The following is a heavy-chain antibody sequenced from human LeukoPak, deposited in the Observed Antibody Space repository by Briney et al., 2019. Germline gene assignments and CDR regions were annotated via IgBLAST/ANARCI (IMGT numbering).Heavy chain of an antibody. Sequence: GGSLRLPCAASGFTFSSYWMSWVRQAPGKGLEWVANIKQDGSEKYYVDSVKGRFTISRDNAKNSLYLQMNSLRAEDTAVYYCARSLSRISPGPSDYWGQGTLVTVSS. D-gene: IGHD2/OR15-2a*01. CDR1: GFTFSSYW. V-gene: IGHV3-7*01. CDR3: ARSLSRISPGPSDY. CDR2: IKQDGSEK. J-gene: IGHJ4*02.